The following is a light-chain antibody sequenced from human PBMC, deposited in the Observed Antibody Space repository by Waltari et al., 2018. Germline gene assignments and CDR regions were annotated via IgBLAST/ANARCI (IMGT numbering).Light chain of an antibody. J-gene: IGKJ1*01. V-gene: IGKV3-20*01. CDR2: DAS. Sequence: EIMMTQSPGTLSLSPGERATLSCRASQSISRFLAWYQQKPGQAPRLLIYDASPRATGIPDRFSGSGSGTDFSLTINRLEPEDIAVYYCQKYGSLPATFGQGTKVEIK. CDR3: QKYGSLPAT. CDR1: QSISRF.